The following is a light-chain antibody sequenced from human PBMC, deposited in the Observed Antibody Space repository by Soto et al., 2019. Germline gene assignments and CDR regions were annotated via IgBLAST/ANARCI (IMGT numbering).Light chain of an antibody. J-gene: IGKJ5*01. V-gene: IGKV3-11*01. CDR1: QSVSNY. Sequence: EIVLTQSPATLSLSTGERATLSCRASQSVSNYLAWYQQKPGQAPRLLIYNASNRATGIPARFSGSGSGTDFTLTISSLEPEDFAVYYCQQRSNWPPLTFGQGTRLEIK. CDR2: NAS. CDR3: QQRSNWPPLT.